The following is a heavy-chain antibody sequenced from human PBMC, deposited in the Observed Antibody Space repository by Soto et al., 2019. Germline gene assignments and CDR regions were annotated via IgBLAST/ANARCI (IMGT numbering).Heavy chain of an antibody. J-gene: IGHJ4*02. V-gene: IGHV3-23*01. CDR1: GFTFSSYA. CDR2: ISGSGGST. CDR3: AKDYYDSSGYYDY. Sequence: PGGSLRLSCAASGFTFSSYAMSWVRQAPGKGLEWVSAISGSGGSTYYADSVKGRFTISRDNSKSTLYLQMNSLRAEDTAVYYCAKDYYDSSGYYDYWGQGTLVTVSS. D-gene: IGHD3-22*01.